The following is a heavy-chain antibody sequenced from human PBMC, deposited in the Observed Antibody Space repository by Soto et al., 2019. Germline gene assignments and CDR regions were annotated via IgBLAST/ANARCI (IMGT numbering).Heavy chain of an antibody. V-gene: IGHV3-30-3*01. J-gene: IGHJ4*02. CDR1: GFTFSSYA. D-gene: IGHD5-18*01. Sequence: HPGGSLRLSCAASGFTFSSYAIHWVRQAPGKGLEWVAVISYDGSNKYYADSVKGRFTISRDNSKNTLYLQMNSLRAEDTAVYSCARGGGYSFGLAPYYFDFWGQGTLVTVSS. CDR3: ARGGGYSFGLAPYYFDF. CDR2: ISYDGSNK.